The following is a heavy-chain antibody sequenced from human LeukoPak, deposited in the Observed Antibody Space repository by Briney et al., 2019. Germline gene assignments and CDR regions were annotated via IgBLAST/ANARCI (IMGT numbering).Heavy chain of an antibody. CDR1: GFTFSSYW. V-gene: IGHV3-7*01. J-gene: IGHJ4*02. Sequence: GGSLRLSCAASGFTFSSYWMTWVRQAPGKGLEWVANMNLDGREKYYVDSVKGRFTISRDNAKNSLYLQMNSLTAEDTAVYYYARDDGFSSYSYWGQGALVTVSS. D-gene: IGHD3/OR15-3a*01. CDR2: MNLDGREK. CDR3: ARDDGFSSYSY.